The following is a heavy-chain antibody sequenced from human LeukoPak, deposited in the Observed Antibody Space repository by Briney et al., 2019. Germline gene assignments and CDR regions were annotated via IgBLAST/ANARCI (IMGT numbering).Heavy chain of an antibody. J-gene: IGHJ4*02. CDR3: ATARDRNSVYSSLDY. Sequence: ASVTVSSKASGYTCNGYYMHWVRQAPGQGLEWMGGSNRNGGGTNYAQKFQGRVTMTRDTAISTAYMELSSLRSGDTAVYYCATARDRNSVYSSLDYWGQGPLVTVSS. D-gene: IGHD5/OR15-5a*01. CDR2: SNRNGGGT. V-gene: IGHV1-2*02. CDR1: GYTCNGYY.